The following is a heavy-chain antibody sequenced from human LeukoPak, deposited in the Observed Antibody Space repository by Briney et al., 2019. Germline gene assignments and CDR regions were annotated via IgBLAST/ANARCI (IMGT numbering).Heavy chain of an antibody. V-gene: IGHV3-74*01. Sequence: VGSLRLSCAASGFTFSSYWMHWVRQAPGKGLVWVSRIKSDGSSTSYADSVKGRFTISRDNAENTLYLQMNSLRAEDTAVYYCAREQNYFDYWGQGTLVTVSS. J-gene: IGHJ4*02. CDR3: AREQNYFDY. CDR1: GFTFSSYW. CDR2: IKSDGSST.